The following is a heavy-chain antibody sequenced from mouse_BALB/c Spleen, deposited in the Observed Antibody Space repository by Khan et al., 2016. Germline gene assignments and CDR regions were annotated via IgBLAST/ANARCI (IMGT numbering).Heavy chain of an antibody. V-gene: IGHV9-3*02. CDR3: AEDYYGINWFAY. J-gene: IGHJ3*01. D-gene: IGHD1-1*01. CDR2: INTNTGEP. Sequence: QIQLVQSGPELKKPGETVKISCKASGYTFTNYGMNWVKQAPGKGLKWMGWINTNTGEPTYAEEFKGRFAFSLETSASTAYLQINNLKNEDTATXFCAEDYYGINWFAYWGQGTLVTVSA. CDR1: GYTFTNYG.